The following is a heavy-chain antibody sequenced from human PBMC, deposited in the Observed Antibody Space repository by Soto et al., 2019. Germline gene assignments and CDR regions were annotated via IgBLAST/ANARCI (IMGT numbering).Heavy chain of an antibody. CDR1: GYTFTSYA. CDR3: ASSRSGYSLPEGWFDP. V-gene: IGHV1-3*01. CDR2: INAGNGNT. Sequence: QVQLVQSGAEVKKPGASVKVSCKASGYTFTSYAMHWVRQAPGQRLEWMGWINAGNGNTKYSQKFQGRVTITRDTSASTAYMELSSLRSEDTAVYYCASSRSGYSLPEGWFDPWGQGTLVTVSS. D-gene: IGHD3-22*01. J-gene: IGHJ5*02.